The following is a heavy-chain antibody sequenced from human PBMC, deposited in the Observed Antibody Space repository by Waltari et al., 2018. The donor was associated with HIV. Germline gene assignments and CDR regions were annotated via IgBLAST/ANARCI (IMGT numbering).Heavy chain of an antibody. CDR2: MCYRGST. D-gene: IGHD3-3*01. CDR3: ARGIYGDISGDMDV. Sequence: QVQLQESGPGLVKPSETLSLTCTVSGGYISNYYWSWIRQPPGKGLEWIGYMCYRGSTNYNPSLKSRVTTSVDTSKNQFSLKLSSVTAADTAVYYCARGIYGDISGDMDVWGQGTTVTVSS. V-gene: IGHV4-59*01. J-gene: IGHJ6*02. CDR1: GGYISNYY.